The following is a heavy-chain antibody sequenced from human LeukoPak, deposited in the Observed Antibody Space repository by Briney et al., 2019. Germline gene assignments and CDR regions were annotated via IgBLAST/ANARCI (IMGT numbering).Heavy chain of an antibody. D-gene: IGHD3-16*02. J-gene: IGHJ4*02. CDR3: ARGWGTYRPFDY. Sequence: GGSLRLSCAASGFTFSDYYMSWIRRAPGKGLEWVSYISSSGISIYYADSVKGRITVSRDNAKNSLYLHMNSLRAEDTAVYFCARGWGTYRPFDYWGQGTLVTVSS. V-gene: IGHV3-11*01. CDR1: GFTFSDYY. CDR2: ISSSGISI.